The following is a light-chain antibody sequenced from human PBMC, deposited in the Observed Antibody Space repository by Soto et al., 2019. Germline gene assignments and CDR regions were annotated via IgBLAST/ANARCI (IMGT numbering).Light chain of an antibody. CDR1: QDISNY. Sequence: DIQMTQSPSSLSASVGDRVTITCQASQDISNYLNWYQQKPGKAPKLLIYDASNLETGVPSRFSGSGSGTDFTFTISRLQHEDIAKYYCQQSANLPPRTFGQGNKLEIK. CDR3: QQSANLPPRT. V-gene: IGKV1-33*01. J-gene: IGKJ2*01. CDR2: DAS.